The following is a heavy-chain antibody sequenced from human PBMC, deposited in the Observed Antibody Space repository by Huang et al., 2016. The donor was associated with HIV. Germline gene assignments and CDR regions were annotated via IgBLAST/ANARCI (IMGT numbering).Heavy chain of an antibody. J-gene: IGHJ6*03. V-gene: IGHV3-30-3*01. CDR2: ISYDGSNK. D-gene: IGHD3-16*02. CDR3: ARDAYYDYVWGSYRKYYYYYMDV. Sequence: QVQLVEYGGGVVTPGRSLGLSCAASGFTFSSYARHWVRQVQGKGLGWVAIISYDGSNKYYADSVKGRFTIARDNSKNTLYLQMNSLRAEDTAVYYCARDAYYDYVWGSYRKYYYYYMDVWGKGTTVTVSS. CDR1: GFTFSSYA.